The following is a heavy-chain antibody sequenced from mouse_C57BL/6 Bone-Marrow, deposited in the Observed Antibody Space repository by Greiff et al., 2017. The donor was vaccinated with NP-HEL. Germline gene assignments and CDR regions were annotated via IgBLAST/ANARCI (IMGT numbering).Heavy chain of an antibody. J-gene: IGHJ2*01. V-gene: IGHV5-6*02. D-gene: IGHD1-1*02. CDR2: ISSGGSYT. Sequence: DVMLVESGGDLVKPGGSLKLSCAASGFTFSSYGMSWVRQTPDKRLEWVATISSGGSYTYYTDSVKGRFTISSDNAKNTLYLQMSSLKYEDTAMYYCVRGVLCCRRGDYWGQGTTLTVSS. CDR3: VRGVLCCRRGDY. CDR1: GFTFSSYG.